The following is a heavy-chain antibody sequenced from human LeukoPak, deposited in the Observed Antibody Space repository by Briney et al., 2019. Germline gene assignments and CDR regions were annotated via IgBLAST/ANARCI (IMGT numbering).Heavy chain of an antibody. CDR2: IYYSGTT. D-gene: IGHD6-13*01. CDR1: GGSIGTYS. V-gene: IGHV4-59*01. J-gene: IGHJ4*02. Sequence: ASETLSLTCTVSGGSIGTYSWNWIRQPPGKGLEWIGYIYYSGTTNYNPSLKSRVTISVDTSKNQFSLKLCSVTAADTAVYYCARGVYIAAAQYGYWGQGTLVTVSS. CDR3: ARGVYIAAAQYGY.